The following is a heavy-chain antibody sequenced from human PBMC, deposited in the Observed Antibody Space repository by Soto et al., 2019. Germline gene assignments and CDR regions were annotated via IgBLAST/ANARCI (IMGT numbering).Heavy chain of an antibody. CDR2: ISYDGSNK. D-gene: IGHD5-12*01. CDR3: ARDPSHIVATITMDLMGGYYFDY. CDR1: GFTFSSYA. Sequence: QVQLVESGGGVVQPGRSLRLSCAASGFTFSSYAMHWVRQAPGKGLEWVAVISYDGSNKYYADSVKGRFTISRDNSKNTLYLQMNSLRAEDTAVYYCARDPSHIVATITMDLMGGYYFDYWGQGTLVTVSS. V-gene: IGHV3-30-3*01. J-gene: IGHJ4*02.